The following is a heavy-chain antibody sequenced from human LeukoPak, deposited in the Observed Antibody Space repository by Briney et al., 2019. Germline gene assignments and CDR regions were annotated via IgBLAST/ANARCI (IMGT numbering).Heavy chain of an antibody. D-gene: IGHD3-16*02. CDR1: GHTFPNYA. V-gene: IGHV7-4-1*02. CDR3: ARAYQPLGGLSFPDS. Sequence: ASVKVSCKASGHTFPNYAMNWVRQAPGQGLEWMGWINPNTGNPAYAQGFTGRFVFSLDTSVTTTYLQISGLKAEDTAVYYCARAYQPLGGLSFPDSWGQGTLVTVSS. J-gene: IGHJ5*01. CDR2: INPNTGNP.